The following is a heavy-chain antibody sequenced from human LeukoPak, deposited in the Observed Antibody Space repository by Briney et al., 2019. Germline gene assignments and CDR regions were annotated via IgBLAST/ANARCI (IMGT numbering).Heavy chain of an antibody. CDR3: AKDTSAWSRY. CDR1: GFTFSSYA. V-gene: IGHV3-23*01. Sequence: GGSLRLSCAASGFTFSSYAMSWVRQAPGKGLEWVSVVSAGGDNTYYADSVKGRFTISRDNSKNTLYLQMNSLRAEDTAVYYCAKDTSAWSRYWGQGTLVTVSS. D-gene: IGHD6-19*01. J-gene: IGHJ4*02. CDR2: VSAGGDNT.